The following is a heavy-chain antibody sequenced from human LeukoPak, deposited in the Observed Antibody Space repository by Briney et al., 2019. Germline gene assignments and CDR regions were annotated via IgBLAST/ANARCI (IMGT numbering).Heavy chain of an antibody. Sequence: SETLSLTCTVSGGSISSYYWSWIRQPPGKGLEWIGYIYYSGSTNYNPSLKSRVTISVDTSKNQFSLKLSSVTAADTAVYYCAREIRGDGYNLWGQGTLVTVSS. CDR2: IYYSGST. CDR3: AREIRGDGYNL. J-gene: IGHJ4*02. D-gene: IGHD5-24*01. CDR1: GGSISSYY. V-gene: IGHV4-59*01.